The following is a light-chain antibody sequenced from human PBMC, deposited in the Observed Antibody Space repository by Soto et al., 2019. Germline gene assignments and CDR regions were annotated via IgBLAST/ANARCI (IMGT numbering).Light chain of an antibody. V-gene: IGKV3-15*01. Sequence: EVVMTQSPATLSVSPGEGATLSCRASKSVSGNLAWYQQKPGQPPRLLIYAASTRATGVPARFTGSGSGTDFTLAISSVQSEDFAVYYCQQYNVWPPHTFGLGAKLEIK. CDR3: QQYNVWPPHT. CDR2: AAS. J-gene: IGKJ2*01. CDR1: KSVSGN.